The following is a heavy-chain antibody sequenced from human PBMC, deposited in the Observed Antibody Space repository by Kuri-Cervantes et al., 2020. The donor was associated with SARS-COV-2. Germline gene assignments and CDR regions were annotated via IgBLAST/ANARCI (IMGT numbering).Heavy chain of an antibody. CDR3: MTRGGSEAFDV. D-gene: IGHD1-1*01. CDR2: ISSNGETT. CDR1: GFTFNAYS. Sequence: GESLKISCSASGFTFNAYSMHWVRQAPGKGLEYVSAISSNGETTYYADSVKGRFIISRDNSKNTLFLQMSGLRAEDTAVYFCMTRGGSEAFDVWGQGTMVTVSS. J-gene: IGHJ3*01. V-gene: IGHV3-64D*06.